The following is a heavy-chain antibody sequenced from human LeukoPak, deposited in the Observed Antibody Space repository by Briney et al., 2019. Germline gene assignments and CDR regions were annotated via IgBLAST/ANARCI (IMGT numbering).Heavy chain of an antibody. CDR2: IIPIFGTA. CDR1: GVTFSSYA. D-gene: IGHD3-22*01. J-gene: IGHJ5*02. Sequence: SVKVSCKASGVTFSSYAISWVRQAPGQGLEWMGGIIPIFGTANYAQKFQGRVTITADESTSTAYMELSSLRSEDTAVYYCARDPYYYDSSGYYLNWFDPWGQGTLVTVSS. V-gene: IGHV1-69*13. CDR3: ARDPYYYDSSGYYLNWFDP.